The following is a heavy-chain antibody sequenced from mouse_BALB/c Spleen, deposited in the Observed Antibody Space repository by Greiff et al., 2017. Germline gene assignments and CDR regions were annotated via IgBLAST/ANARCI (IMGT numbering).Heavy chain of an antibody. CDR3: AREGHYYFDY. D-gene: IGHD3-3*01. J-gene: IGHJ2*01. CDR2: ISSGSSTI. Sequence: EVMLVESGGGLVQPGGSRKLSCAASGFTFSSFGMHWVRQAPEKGLEWVAYISSGSSTIYYADTVKGRFTISRDNPKNTLFLQMTSLRSEDTAMYYCAREGHYYFDYWGQGTTLTVSA. V-gene: IGHV5-17*02. CDR1: GFTFSSFG.